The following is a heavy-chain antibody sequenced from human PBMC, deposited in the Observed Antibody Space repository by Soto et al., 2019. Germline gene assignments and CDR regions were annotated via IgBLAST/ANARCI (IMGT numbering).Heavy chain of an antibody. CDR3: ARGIASSSRTSLIY. V-gene: IGHV4-59*01. Sequence: SETLSLTCIVSGGSISNYYWSWIRQPPGKGLEWIGYIYYSGSTNYNPSLQSRVTISVDTSKNQFSLKLTSVTAADTAIYYCARGIASSSRTSLIYWGQGALVTVSS. CDR1: GGSISNYY. CDR2: IYYSGST. D-gene: IGHD6-13*01. J-gene: IGHJ4*02.